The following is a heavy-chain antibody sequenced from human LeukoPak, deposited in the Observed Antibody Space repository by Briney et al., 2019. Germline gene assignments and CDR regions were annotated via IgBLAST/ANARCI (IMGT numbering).Heavy chain of an antibody. J-gene: IGHJ4*02. Sequence: LPGGSLRLSCAASGFTFSSYAMSWVRQAPGKGLEWVSAISGSGGSTYYADSVKGRFTISRDNSKNTLYLQMNSLRAEDTAVYFCAKILAVAGPFDYWGQGTLVTVSS. CDR3: AKILAVAGPFDY. D-gene: IGHD6-19*01. V-gene: IGHV3-23*01. CDR2: ISGSGGST. CDR1: GFTFSSYA.